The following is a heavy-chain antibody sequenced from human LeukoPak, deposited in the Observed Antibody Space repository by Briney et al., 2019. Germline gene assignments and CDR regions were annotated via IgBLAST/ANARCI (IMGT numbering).Heavy chain of an antibody. CDR3: ARGPYDILTGYYGYYFDY. J-gene: IGHJ4*02. CDR1: GFTFSSYW. CDR2: INSDGSST. D-gene: IGHD3-9*01. Sequence: PGGSLRLSCAASGFTFSSYWMHWVRQAPGKGRVWVSRINSDGSSTSYADSVKGRFTISRDNAKNTLYLQMNSLRDEDTAVYYCARGPYDILTGYYGYYFDYWGQGTLVSVCS. V-gene: IGHV3-74*01.